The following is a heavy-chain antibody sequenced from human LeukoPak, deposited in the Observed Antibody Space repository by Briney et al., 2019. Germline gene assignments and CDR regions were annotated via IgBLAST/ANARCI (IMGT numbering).Heavy chain of an antibody. D-gene: IGHD6-19*01. J-gene: IGHJ3*02. CDR2: ISYDGSNK. V-gene: IGHV3-30*18. CDR3: AKFPHIAVAALGDAFDI. Sequence: GGSLRLSCAASGFTFSSYGMHWVRQAPGKGLEWVAVISYDGSNKYYADSVKGRFTISRDNPKNTLYLQMNSLRAEDTAVYYCAKFPHIAVAALGDAFDIWGQGTMVTVSS. CDR1: GFTFSSYG.